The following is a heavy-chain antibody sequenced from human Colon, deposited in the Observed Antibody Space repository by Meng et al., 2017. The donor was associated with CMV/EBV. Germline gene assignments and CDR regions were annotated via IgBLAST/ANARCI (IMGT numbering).Heavy chain of an antibody. CDR2: YYGGTT. Sequence: GESLKISCAASGFTLSAFAMGWVRQAPGKGLEWVSSVYYGGTTHYADSVKGRFTISRDTSMDTLYLQMNTLRAEDTAVYYCAKDWVTLRRGIPHYWGQGTPVTVSS. J-gene: IGHJ4*02. V-gene: IGHV3-23*01. D-gene: IGHD3-16*01. CDR1: GFTLSAFA. CDR3: AKDWVTLRRGIPHY.